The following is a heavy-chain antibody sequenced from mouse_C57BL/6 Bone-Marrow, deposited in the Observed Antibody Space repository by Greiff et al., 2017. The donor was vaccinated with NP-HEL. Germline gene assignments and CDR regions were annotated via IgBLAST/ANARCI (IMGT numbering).Heavy chain of an antibody. CDR2: IYPRDGST. V-gene: IGHV1-78*01. Sequence: QVQLQQSDAELVKPGASVKISCKVSGYTFTDHTIHWMKQRPEQGLEWIGYIYPRDGSTKYDEKFKGKATLTADKSSSTAYMQLNSLTSEDSAVYCCARKPYGSSPYWYFDVWGTGTTVTVSS. CDR3: ARKPYGSSPYWYFDV. CDR1: GYTFTDHT. J-gene: IGHJ1*03. D-gene: IGHD1-1*01.